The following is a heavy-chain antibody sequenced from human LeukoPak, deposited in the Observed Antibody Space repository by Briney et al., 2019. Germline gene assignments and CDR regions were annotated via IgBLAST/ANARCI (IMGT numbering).Heavy chain of an antibody. V-gene: IGHV4-59*08. D-gene: IGHD6-19*01. CDR1: GGSISSYF. CDR2: IYYSGST. CDR3: ARIDRAVAGTIDY. Sequence: SETLSLTCTVSGGSISSYFWSCIRQPPGKGLELIGYIYYSGSTNYNPSLKSRVTMSVDTSKNKFSLKLSSVTAADTAVYYCARIDRAVAGTIDYWGQGTLVTVSS. J-gene: IGHJ4*02.